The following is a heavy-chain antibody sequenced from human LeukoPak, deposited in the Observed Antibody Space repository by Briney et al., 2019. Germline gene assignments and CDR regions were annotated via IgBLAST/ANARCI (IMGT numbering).Heavy chain of an antibody. CDR3: ARVRTPYYYGSGSYRTYYFDY. D-gene: IGHD3-10*01. CDR2: INHSGST. CDR1: GGSISSSSYY. V-gene: IGHV4-39*07. J-gene: IGHJ4*02. Sequence: SETLSLTCTVSGGSISSSSYYWSWIRQPPGKGLEWIGEINHSGSTNYNPSLKSRVTISVDTSKNQFSLKLSSVTAADTAVYYCARVRTPYYYGSGSYRTYYFDYWGQGTLVTVSS.